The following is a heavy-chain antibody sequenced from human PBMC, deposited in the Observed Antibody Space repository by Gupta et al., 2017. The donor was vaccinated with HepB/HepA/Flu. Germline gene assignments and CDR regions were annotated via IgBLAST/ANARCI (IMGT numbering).Heavy chain of an antibody. J-gene: IGHJ4*02. CDR3: GRVGSRVRRFDY. CDR1: GGSFSGYY. V-gene: IGHV4-34*01. D-gene: IGHD1-26*01. CDR2: INHSGST. Sequence: QVQLQQWGAGLLKPSETLSLTCAVYGGSFSGYYWSWIRQPPGKGLEWIGEINHSGSTNYNPSLKSRVTISVDTSKNQFSLKLSSVTAADTAVYYCGRVGSRVRRFDYWVQGTLVAVSS.